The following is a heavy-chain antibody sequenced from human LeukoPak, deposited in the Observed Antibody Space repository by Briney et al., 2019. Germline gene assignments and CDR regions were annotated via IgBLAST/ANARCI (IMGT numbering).Heavy chain of an antibody. CDR2: ISSSGSTI. J-gene: IGHJ4*02. CDR3: ARGLLWFGELSPFDY. Sequence: GGSLRLSCAASGFTFSSYEMNWVRQAPGKGLEWVSYISSSGSTIYYADSVKGRFTISRDNAKSSPYLQMNSLRAEDTAVYYCARGLLWFGELSPFDYWGQGTLVTVSS. D-gene: IGHD3-10*01. V-gene: IGHV3-48*03. CDR1: GFTFSSYE.